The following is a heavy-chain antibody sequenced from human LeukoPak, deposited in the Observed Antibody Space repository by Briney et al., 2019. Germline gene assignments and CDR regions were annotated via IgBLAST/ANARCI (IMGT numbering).Heavy chain of an antibody. Sequence: GGSLRLSCAASGFTYSRYEIHWVRPAPARGLEYVLTISSNGDSKYYAKFGRGSIISYRDNSKNTLYLQMGSLGPEDMDVYYCARDRPGDVWGEGTTATVTS. CDR3: ARDRPGDV. V-gene: IGHV3-64*01. J-gene: IGHJ6*04. CDR2: ISSNGDSK. CDR1: GFTYSRYE.